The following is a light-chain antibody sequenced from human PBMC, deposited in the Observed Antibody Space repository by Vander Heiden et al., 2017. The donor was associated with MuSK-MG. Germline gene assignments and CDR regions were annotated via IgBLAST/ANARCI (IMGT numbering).Light chain of an antibody. Sequence: DIQLTQSPSTLSASVGDRVTITCRASQDIVDWLAWYQQKPGTAPKLLIYRASSLQSGVPSRFSGLGSGTEFTLTINSLQPDDFAIYSCQQDNSYPWTFGQGTKVXIK. CDR2: RAS. CDR3: QQDNSYPWT. J-gene: IGKJ1*01. V-gene: IGKV1-5*03. CDR1: QDIVDW.